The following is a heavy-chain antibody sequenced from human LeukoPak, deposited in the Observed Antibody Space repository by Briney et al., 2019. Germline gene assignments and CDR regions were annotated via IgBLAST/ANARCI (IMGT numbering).Heavy chain of an antibody. D-gene: IGHD6-13*01. CDR1: GFSVGSNY. J-gene: IGHJ4*02. CDR2: IYSGGST. CDR3: SSSSPTSYTDY. Sequence: QPGGSLRLSCAASGFSVGSNYMTWVRQAPGKGLECVSVIYSGGSTYYADSVKGRFTISRHNTKNTLYLRMNSLRAEDTAVYYCSSSSPTSYTDYWGQGALVTVSS. V-gene: IGHV3-53*04.